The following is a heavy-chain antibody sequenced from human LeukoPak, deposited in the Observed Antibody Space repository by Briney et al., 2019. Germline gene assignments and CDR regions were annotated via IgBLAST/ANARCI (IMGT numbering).Heavy chain of an antibody. Sequence: SETLSLTCTVSGGSISSYYWSWIRQPPGKGLEWIGYIYYSGSTNYNPSLKSRVTISVDTSKNQFSLKVSPVTAANTAVYYCARDRLRLGYERTNWFDPWGQGTLVTVSS. D-gene: IGHD2-15*01. CDR1: GGSISSYY. CDR2: IYYSGST. J-gene: IGHJ5*02. CDR3: ARDRLRLGYERTNWFDP. V-gene: IGHV4-59*01.